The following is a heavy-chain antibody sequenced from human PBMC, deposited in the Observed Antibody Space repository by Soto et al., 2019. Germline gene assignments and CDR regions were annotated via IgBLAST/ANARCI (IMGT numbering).Heavy chain of an antibody. CDR3: ARGRIIVAGGFDP. V-gene: IGHV1-8*01. CDR1: GYTFTSYD. J-gene: IGHJ5*02. D-gene: IGHD6-19*01. CDR2: MNPSIGNT. Sequence: GASVKVSCKASGYTFTSYDIIWVRQATGQGLEWMGWMNPSIGNTDSAEKFQGRLTMTRNTSISTVYMELSSLSFEDTAVYYCARGRIIVAGGFDPWGQGTLVTVSS.